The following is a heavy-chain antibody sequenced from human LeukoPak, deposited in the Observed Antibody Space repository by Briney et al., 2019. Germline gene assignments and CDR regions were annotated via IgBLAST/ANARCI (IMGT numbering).Heavy chain of an antibody. V-gene: IGHV4-59*08. D-gene: IGHD6-19*01. CDR3: ARHSSSGWFPFDY. Sequence: SETLSLTCTVSGGSISSYYWSWIRQPPGKGLEWIGYIYYSGSTNYNPSLKSRVTISVDTSKNQFSLKLSSVTAADTAVYYCARHSSSGWFPFDYWGRGTLVTVSS. CDR1: GGSISSYY. CDR2: IYYSGST. J-gene: IGHJ4*02.